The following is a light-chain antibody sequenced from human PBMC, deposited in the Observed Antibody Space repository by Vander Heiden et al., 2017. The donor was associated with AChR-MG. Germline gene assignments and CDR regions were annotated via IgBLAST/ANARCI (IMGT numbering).Light chain of an antibody. CDR2: SNN. V-gene: IGLV1-44*01. CDR1: ISNVESNT. Sequence: QSVLTQPPSAPGSPGQRVTISCTGSISNVESNTVGWYQQLPGTAPKLLIYSNNRRPSGVPDRFSGSKSGTSAFLAISGLQPDDEADFYCAAWDDSLNAWVFGGGTKLTVL. J-gene: IGLJ3*02. CDR3: AAWDDSLNAWV.